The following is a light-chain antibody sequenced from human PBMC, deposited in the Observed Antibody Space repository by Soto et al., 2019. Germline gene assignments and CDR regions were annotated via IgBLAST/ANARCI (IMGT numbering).Light chain of an antibody. J-gene: IGLJ1*01. CDR2: EAS. V-gene: IGLV2-14*01. CDR1: HSDIGGYKH. Sequence: QSVLTQPASVSASPGQSITIPCLGTHSDIGGYKHVCWYQQHPGKAPKLIIYEASNRPSGISDRFSGSKSGNTASLTISGLQADDEADYYCGSYTSSTNLYIFGTGTKVTVL. CDR3: GSYTSSTNLYI.